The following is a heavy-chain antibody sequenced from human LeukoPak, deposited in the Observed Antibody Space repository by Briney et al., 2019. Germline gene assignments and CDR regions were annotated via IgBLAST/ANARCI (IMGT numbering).Heavy chain of an antibody. V-gene: IGHV3-66*01. J-gene: IGHJ4*02. CDR1: GFTFSSSP. CDR2: IYSGGST. Sequence: GGSLRLSCAASGFTFSSSPMSWVRQAPGKGLEWVSVIYSGGSTYYADSVKGRFTISRDNSKNTLYLQMNSLRAEDTAVYYCARAQGIAAAIGFGGQGTLVTVSS. D-gene: IGHD6-13*01. CDR3: ARAQGIAAAIGF.